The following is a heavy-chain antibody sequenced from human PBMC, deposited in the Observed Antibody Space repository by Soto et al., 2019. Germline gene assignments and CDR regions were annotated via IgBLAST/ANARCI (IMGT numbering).Heavy chain of an antibody. CDR3: ATSQQGYSWNYFDH. D-gene: IGHD5-12*01. J-gene: IGHJ4*02. CDR2: IYYSGRT. CDR1: GGSISSGGYF. Sequence: LSLTCTVSGGSISSGGYFWSWVRQHPGKGLEWIGNIYYSGRTYYNPSLKSRVTISVDTSKNQFSLKVSAVTAADTAVYYCATSQQGYSWNYFDHWGQGALVTVSS. V-gene: IGHV4-31*03.